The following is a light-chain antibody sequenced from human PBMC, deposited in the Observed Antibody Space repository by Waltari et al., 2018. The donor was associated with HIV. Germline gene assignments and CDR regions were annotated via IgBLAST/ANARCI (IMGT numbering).Light chain of an antibody. J-gene: IGLJ2*01. CDR1: SSYIGCYDY. CDR3: SSYTTSSPLYVG. Sequence: QSALTQPASVSGSPGQSITISCTGTSSYIGCYDYVSWYQQHPGKAPKLILHEVIIRPSGVSNRFSGSKSGSTASLTISGLQAEDEAVYYCSSYTTSSPLYVGFGGGTKLTVL. V-gene: IGLV2-14*01. CDR2: EVI.